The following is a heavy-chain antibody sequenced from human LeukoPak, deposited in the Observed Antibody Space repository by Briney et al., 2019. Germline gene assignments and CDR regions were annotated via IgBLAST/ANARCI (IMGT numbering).Heavy chain of an antibody. D-gene: IGHD3-22*01. J-gene: IGHJ4*02. V-gene: IGHV1-2*02. CDR2: INPNSGGT. CDR3: ARGLDYYDSSGLDR. CDR1: GYTFTSYY. Sequence: ASVKVSCKASGYTFTSYYMHWVRQAPGQGLEWMGWINPNSGGTNYAQKFQGRVTMTRDTSISTAYMELSRLRSDDTPVYYCARGLDYYDSSGLDRWGQGTLVTVSS.